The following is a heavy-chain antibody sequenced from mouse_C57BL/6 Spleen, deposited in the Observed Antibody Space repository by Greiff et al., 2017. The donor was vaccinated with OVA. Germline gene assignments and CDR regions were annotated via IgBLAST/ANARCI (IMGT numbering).Heavy chain of an antibody. D-gene: IGHD2-3*01. J-gene: IGHJ4*01. Sequence: QVQLQQSGAELVKPGASVKLSCKASGYTFTEYTIHWVKQRSGQGLEWIGWFYPGSGSIKYNEKFKDKATLTADKSSSTVYMELSRLTSEDSAVYFCARHEEGVYDDYGYYAMDYWGQGTSVTVSS. CDR2: FYPGSGSI. CDR3: ARHEEGVYDDYGYYAMDY. CDR1: GYTFTEYT. V-gene: IGHV1-62-2*01.